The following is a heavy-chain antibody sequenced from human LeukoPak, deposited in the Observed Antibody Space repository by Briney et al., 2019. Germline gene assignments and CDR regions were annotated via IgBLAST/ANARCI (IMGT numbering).Heavy chain of an antibody. CDR3: ARAGHIVVVTAISYMDV. J-gene: IGHJ6*03. Sequence: GGSLRLSCAASGFTFSDYWMSWVRQAPGKGLEWVANIKQDGSEKYYVDSVKGRFTISRDNAKNSLYLQMNSLRAEDTAVYYCARAGHIVVVTAISYMDVWGKGTTVTVSS. V-gene: IGHV3-7*01. CDR2: IKQDGSEK. CDR1: GFTFSDYW. D-gene: IGHD2-21*02.